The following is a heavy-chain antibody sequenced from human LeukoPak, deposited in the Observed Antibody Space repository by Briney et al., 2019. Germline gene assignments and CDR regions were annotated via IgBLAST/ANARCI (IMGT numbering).Heavy chain of an antibody. D-gene: IGHD1-26*01. CDR2: ISGSGDST. Sequence: GGSLRLSCVASGFTFSSYAMSWVRQAPGKGLEWVSVISGSGDSTYYADSVKGRFTISRDNAKNSLYLQMNSLRAEDTAVYYCARDKIVGATTGSSFQHWGQGTLVTVSS. CDR1: GFTFSSYA. J-gene: IGHJ1*01. V-gene: IGHV3-23*01. CDR3: ARDKIVGATTGSSFQH.